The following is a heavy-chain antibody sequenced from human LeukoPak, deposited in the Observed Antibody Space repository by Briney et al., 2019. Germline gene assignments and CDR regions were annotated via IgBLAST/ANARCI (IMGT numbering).Heavy chain of an antibody. CDR2: ITPIFGTA. D-gene: IGHD2-2*01. Sequence: SVKVSRTASRGTFSSYAISWVRQAPGQGLEWMGSITPIFGTANYAQKFQGRVTITADKPTNTAYMELSSLRSEDTAVYYCARDGAGGYCSSTRCYVFDRWGQGTLVTVSS. CDR3: ARDGAGGYCSSTRCYVFDR. J-gene: IGHJ5*02. V-gene: IGHV1-69*06. CDR1: RGTFSSYA.